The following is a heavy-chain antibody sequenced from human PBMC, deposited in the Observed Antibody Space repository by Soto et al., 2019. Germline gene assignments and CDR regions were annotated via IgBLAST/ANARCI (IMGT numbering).Heavy chain of an antibody. J-gene: IGHJ5*02. D-gene: IGHD2-2*01. Sequence: ASVKVSCKASGYIFMNYCITWVRQAPGQGLEWMGWISGYNGNTKYADKLQGRVTMTTDTSTTTAYMELRSLRSDDTAVYYCARDEVPAANWLDRWGQGTLVTVS. CDR3: ARDEVPAANWLDR. V-gene: IGHV1-18*01. CDR2: ISGYNGNT. CDR1: GYIFMNYC.